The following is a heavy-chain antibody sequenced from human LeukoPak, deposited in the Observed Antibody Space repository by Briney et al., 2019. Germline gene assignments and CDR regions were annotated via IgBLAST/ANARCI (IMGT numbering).Heavy chain of an antibody. V-gene: IGHV3-23*01. CDR2: ITGSGGNT. J-gene: IGHJ6*02. CDR1: GFIFSSYP. Sequence: GGSLRLSCAASGFIFSSYPMSWVRQAPGKGLEWVSVITGSGGNTYYADSVKGRFTISKDNSKNTVYLQMSSLRVDDTAVYYCAKAASSSWPSYYYGMDVWGQGTTVTVSS. D-gene: IGHD6-13*01. CDR3: AKAASSSWPSYYYGMDV.